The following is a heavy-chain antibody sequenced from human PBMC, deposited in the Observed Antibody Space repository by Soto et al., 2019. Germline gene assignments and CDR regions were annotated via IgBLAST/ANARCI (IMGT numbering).Heavy chain of an antibody. D-gene: IGHD3-9*01. J-gene: IGHJ4*02. CDR3: TTDSLLYYDILTGPVGY. Sequence: PGGSLRLSCAASGFTFSNAWMSWVRQAPGKGLEWVGRIKSKTDGGTTDYAAPVKGRFTISRDDSKNTLYLQMNSLKTEDTAVYYCTTDSLLYYDILTGPVGYWGQGTLVTVSS. CDR1: GFTFSNAW. V-gene: IGHV3-15*01. CDR2: IKSKTDGGTT.